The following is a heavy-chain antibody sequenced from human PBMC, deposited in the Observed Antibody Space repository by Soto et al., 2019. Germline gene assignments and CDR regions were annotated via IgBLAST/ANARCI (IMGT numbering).Heavy chain of an antibody. CDR3: ARSEEVGWFDP. V-gene: IGHV4-39*01. Sequence: QLQLQESGPGLVKPSETLSLTCTVSGGSISSSSYYWGWIRQPPGKGLEWIGSIYYSGSTYYNPSLKSRVTISVDTSKNQFSLKLSSVTAADTAVYYCARSEEVGWFDPWGQGTLVTVSS. CDR2: IYYSGST. J-gene: IGHJ5*02. CDR1: GGSISSSSYY.